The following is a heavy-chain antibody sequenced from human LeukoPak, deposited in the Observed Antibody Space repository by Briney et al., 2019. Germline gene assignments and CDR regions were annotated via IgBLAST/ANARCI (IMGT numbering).Heavy chain of an antibody. D-gene: IGHD1-7*01. Sequence: GGSLRLSCAASGITFSSFWVSWVRQAPGKGLEWVSGISGSGGSTDYADSVKGRFTISRDNSKNTLYLQMNSLRAEDTALYYCASSLTGTTPRGDWGQGTLVTVSS. CDR3: ASSLTGTTPRGD. CDR1: GITFSSFW. J-gene: IGHJ4*02. CDR2: ISGSGGST. V-gene: IGHV3-23*01.